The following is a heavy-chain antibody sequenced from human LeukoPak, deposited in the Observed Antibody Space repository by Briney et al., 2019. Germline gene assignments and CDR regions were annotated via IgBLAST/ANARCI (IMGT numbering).Heavy chain of an antibody. Sequence: GGSLRLSCAASGFTFSTYWMHWVRQAPGKGLVWVSRINSDGGSTSYGDSVKGRFTISRDNAKNTLFLQVNSLRAEDTAVYYCAREDDSSGYTPQYFDYWGQGTLVTVSS. CDR1: GFTFSTYW. V-gene: IGHV3-74*01. D-gene: IGHD3-22*01. CDR3: AREDDSSGYTPQYFDY. J-gene: IGHJ4*02. CDR2: INSDGGST.